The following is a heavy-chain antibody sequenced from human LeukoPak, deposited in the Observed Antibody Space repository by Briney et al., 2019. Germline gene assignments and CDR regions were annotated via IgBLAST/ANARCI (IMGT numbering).Heavy chain of an antibody. Sequence: GGSLRLSCAASGFTFSTYAMHWVRQAPAKGLDWVAVISNDGRDKYYADSVKGRFTISRDNSKNTLDLQMNSLRVDDMAVYYCARGAWTATQPINDWGQGTLVTVSS. V-gene: IGHV3-30*04. CDR3: ARGAWTATQPIND. CDR2: ISNDGRDK. J-gene: IGHJ4*02. CDR1: GFTFSTYA. D-gene: IGHD2-21*02.